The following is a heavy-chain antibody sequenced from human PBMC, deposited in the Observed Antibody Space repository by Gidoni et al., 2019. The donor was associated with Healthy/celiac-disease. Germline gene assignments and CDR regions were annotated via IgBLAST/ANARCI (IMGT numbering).Heavy chain of an antibody. CDR2: SNAGNGNT. Sequence: QVQLVQSGAEVKKPGASVRVSCKASGYTVTNYAMPWVRLAPGQRLEWMGWSNAGNGNTEDSQKFQGRVTITRDTSAITAYMELSSLRSEYTAVYYCSREYCSSFSCHPKWFDPWGQGTLVTVSS. J-gene: IGHJ5*02. V-gene: IGHV1-3*01. CDR1: GYTVTNYA. CDR3: SREYCSSFSCHPKWFDP. D-gene: IGHD2-2*01.